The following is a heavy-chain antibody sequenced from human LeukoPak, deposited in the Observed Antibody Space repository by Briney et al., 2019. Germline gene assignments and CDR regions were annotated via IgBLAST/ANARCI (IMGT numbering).Heavy chain of an antibody. V-gene: IGHV4-59*08. CDR3: ARPSIPSAAASALDI. CDR1: GGSIGTYY. J-gene: IGHJ3*02. CDR2: IYYTGST. D-gene: IGHD2-2*01. Sequence: TSETLSLTCSVSGGSIGTYYWTWIRQPPGQGLEWIGYIYYTGSTNYNPSLKSRATMSVDTSKSQVSLKMTSVTVADTAVYYCARPSIPSAAASALDIWGQGTMVTVSS.